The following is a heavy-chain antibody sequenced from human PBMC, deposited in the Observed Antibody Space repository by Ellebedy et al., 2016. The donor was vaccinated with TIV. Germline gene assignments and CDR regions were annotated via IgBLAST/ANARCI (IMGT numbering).Heavy chain of an antibody. V-gene: IGHV3-48*01. Sequence: GESLKISCAASGFTFSSYSMNWVRQAPGKGLEWVSYISSSSSTIYYADSVKGRFTISRDNAKNSLYLQMNSLRAEDTAVYYCARERGVYCGGDCYSNWGQGTLVTVSS. D-gene: IGHD2-21*02. CDR2: ISSSSSTI. CDR3: ARERGVYCGGDCYSN. CDR1: GFTFSSYS. J-gene: IGHJ4*02.